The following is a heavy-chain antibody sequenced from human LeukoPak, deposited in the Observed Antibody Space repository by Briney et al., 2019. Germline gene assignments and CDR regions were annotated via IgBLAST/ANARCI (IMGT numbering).Heavy chain of an antibody. Sequence: SGGSLRLSCAASGISFSSHWMHWVRQAPGKGLVWVAHSSTTYADSVKGRFTISRDNSKNTLYLQMNSLRAEDTAIYYCAKDLSITTVAGKGYFDYWGQGTLVTVSS. CDR2: SST. J-gene: IGHJ4*02. V-gene: IGHV3-74*01. CDR1: GISFSSHW. CDR3: AKDLSITTVAGKGYFDY. D-gene: IGHD6-19*01.